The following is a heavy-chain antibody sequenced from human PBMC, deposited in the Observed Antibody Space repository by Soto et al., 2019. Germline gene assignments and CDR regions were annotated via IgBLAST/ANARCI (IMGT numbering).Heavy chain of an antibody. CDR1: GGSISSYY. Sequence: LSLTCTVSGGSISSYYWSWIRQPPGKGLEWIGYIYYSGSTNYNPSLKSRVTISVDTSKNQFSLKLSSVTAADTAVYYCARRYGSFFDIWGQGTMVTVSS. CDR3: ARRYGSFFDI. CDR2: IYYSGST. D-gene: IGHD3-10*01. J-gene: IGHJ3*02. V-gene: IGHV4-59*08.